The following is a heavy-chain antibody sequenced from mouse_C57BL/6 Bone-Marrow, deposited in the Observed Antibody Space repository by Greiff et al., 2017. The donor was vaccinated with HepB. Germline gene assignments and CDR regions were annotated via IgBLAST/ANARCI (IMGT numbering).Heavy chain of an antibody. J-gene: IGHJ1*03. V-gene: IGHV5-6*01. CDR3: AGPYCGSSYKYYDV. D-gene: IGHD1-1*01. CDR2: ISSGGSYT. Sequence: EVKLMESGGDLVKPGGSLKLSCAASGFTFSSYGMSWVRQTPDKRLEWVATISSGGSYTYYPDSVKGRVTISRDNAKNTLYLQMSSLKSEDTAMYYCAGPYCGSSYKYYDVWGTGTTVTVSS. CDR1: GFTFSSYG.